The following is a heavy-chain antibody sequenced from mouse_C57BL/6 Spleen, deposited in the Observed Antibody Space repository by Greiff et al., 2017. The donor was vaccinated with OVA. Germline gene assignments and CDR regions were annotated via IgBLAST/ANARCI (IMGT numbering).Heavy chain of an antibody. J-gene: IGHJ4*01. Sequence: QVQLQQPGAELVKPGASVKLSCKASGYTFTSYWMHWVKQRPGRGLEWIGDIYPGSGSTNYNEKFKSKATLTVDTSSSTAYMQLSSLTSEDSAVYYCARGYSKTLYAMDYWGQGTSVTVSS. D-gene: IGHD2-5*01. CDR3: ARGYSKTLYAMDY. CDR2: IYPGSGST. CDR1: GYTFTSYW. V-gene: IGHV1-55*01.